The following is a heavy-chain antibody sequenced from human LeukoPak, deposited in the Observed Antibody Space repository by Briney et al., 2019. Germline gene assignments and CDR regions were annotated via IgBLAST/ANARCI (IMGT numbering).Heavy chain of an antibody. CDR1: GGSISTYY. CDR2: IYTRGST. D-gene: IGHD1-1*01. V-gene: IGHV4-4*07. J-gene: IGHJ5*02. CDR3: ARDDRNNFLFDP. Sequence: SETLSLTCIVSGGSISTYYWSWIRQPAGKGLEWIGRIYTRGSTNYNPSLESRVTMSVDTSKNQFSLKLSSVTAADTAVYYCARDDRNNFLFDPWGQGTLVTVSS.